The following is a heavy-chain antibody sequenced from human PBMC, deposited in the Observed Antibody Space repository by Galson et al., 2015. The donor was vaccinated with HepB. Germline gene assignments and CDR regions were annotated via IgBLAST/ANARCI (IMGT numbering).Heavy chain of an antibody. CDR3: ARSRESWFGPTPFDY. CDR1: GFSLRTSGMC. V-gene: IGHV2-70*01. J-gene: IGHJ4*02. D-gene: IGHD3-10*01. Sequence: PALVKPTQTLTLTCTFSGFSLRTSGMCVSWIRQPPGKALEWLALIDWDDDKYYSTSLKTRLTISKDTSKNQVVLTMTNMDPVDTATYYCARSRESWFGPTPFDYWGQGTLVTVSS. CDR2: IDWDDDK.